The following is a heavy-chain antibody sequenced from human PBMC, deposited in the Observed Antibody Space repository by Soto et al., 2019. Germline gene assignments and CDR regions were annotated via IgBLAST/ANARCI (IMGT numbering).Heavy chain of an antibody. CDR1: GFSFSNHA. CDR3: ARGPCSVSNCDGREDV. CDR2: VTGSGDRT. J-gene: IGHJ6*02. Sequence: EVQLLDSGGGLVQPGGSLRLSCAASGFSFSNHAMSWVRQAPGKGLEWVSSVTGSGDRTYYADSVKGRFTISRDNSKKTLSRQMRTVSVEDTAVDYCARGPCSVSNCDGREDVWGQGTTVTVAS. D-gene: IGHD2-15*01. V-gene: IGHV3-23*01.